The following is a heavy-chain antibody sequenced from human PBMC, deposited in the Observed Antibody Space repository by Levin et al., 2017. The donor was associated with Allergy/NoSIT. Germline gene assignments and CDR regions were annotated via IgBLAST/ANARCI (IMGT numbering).Heavy chain of an antibody. J-gene: IGHJ4*02. CDR3: VRERIKTYYDFWSGYNLRDY. CDR1: GGSFSGYY. V-gene: IGHV4-34*01. Sequence: PGGSLRLSCAVYGGSFSGYYWSWIRQPPGKGLEWIGEINHSGSPNYNPSLKSRVTISIDTSKNQFSLKLTSVTAADTAVYYCVRERIKTYYDFWSGYNLRDYWGQGTLVTISS. CDR2: INHSGSP. D-gene: IGHD3-3*01.